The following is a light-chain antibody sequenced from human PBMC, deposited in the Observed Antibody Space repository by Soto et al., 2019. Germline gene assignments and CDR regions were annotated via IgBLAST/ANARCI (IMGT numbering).Light chain of an antibody. Sequence: QSVLTQPPSVSGAPGQRVTISCTGSSSNIGAPHDVHWYQQLPGTAPKLLIYGNSNRPSGVPDRFSGSKSGTSASLAITGLQAEDEADYYCQSYDSRLSGSKVFGGGTKLTVL. CDR2: GNS. CDR1: SSNIGAPHD. J-gene: IGLJ2*01. CDR3: QSYDSRLSGSKV. V-gene: IGLV1-40*01.